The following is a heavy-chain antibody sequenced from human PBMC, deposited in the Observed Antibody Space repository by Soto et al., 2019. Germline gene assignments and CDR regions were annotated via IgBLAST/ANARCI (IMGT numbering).Heavy chain of an antibody. CDR3: ARDCSSTSCYIRRSYGMDV. CDR1: GGTFSSYA. CDR2: IIPIFGTA. V-gene: IGHV1-69*13. J-gene: IGHJ6*02. Sequence: SVKVSCKASGGTFSSYAISWVRQAPGQGLEWMGGIIPIFGTANYAQKFQGRVTITADESTSTAYMELSSLRSEDTAVYYCARDCSSTSCYIRRSYGMDVWGQGTTVTVSS. D-gene: IGHD2-2*02.